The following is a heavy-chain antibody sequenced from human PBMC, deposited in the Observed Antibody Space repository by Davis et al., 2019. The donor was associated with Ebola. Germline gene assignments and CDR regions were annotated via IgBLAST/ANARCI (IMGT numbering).Heavy chain of an antibody. CDR1: GFSVSNYA. J-gene: IGHJ6*02. D-gene: IGHD3-3*01. CDR2: ISGRDDST. CDR3: AKFRSGYYRLSGMDV. Sequence: GESLKISCAASGFSVSNYAMSWVRQASGKGLELVSVISGRDDSTYYADSVKGRFTFSRDNSKNTLSLQMNSLRAEDTAIYYCAKFRSGYYRLSGMDVWGQGTTVSVSS. V-gene: IGHV3-23*01.